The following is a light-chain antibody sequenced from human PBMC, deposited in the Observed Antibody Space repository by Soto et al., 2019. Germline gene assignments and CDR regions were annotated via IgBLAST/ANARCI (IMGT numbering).Light chain of an antibody. Sequence: EVVLTQSPSTLSLSPGERATLSCRATQSVSNHLAWYQHRPGQAPMLLIYDASNRATDIPTRFSGSGSGTDFTLTISSLEPVDTAVYYCQQRSLWPLTFCGGSKVEIK. CDR2: DAS. CDR3: QQRSLWPLT. CDR1: QSVSNH. V-gene: IGKV3-11*01. J-gene: IGKJ4*01.